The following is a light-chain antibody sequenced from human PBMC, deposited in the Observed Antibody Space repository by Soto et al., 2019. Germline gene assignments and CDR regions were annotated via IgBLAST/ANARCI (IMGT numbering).Light chain of an antibody. CDR3: QQYGSSSWT. Sequence: EIVLTQSPGTLSLSPGERATLSCRASQSVSSTYLAWYQQQPGQAPRLLIYGASNRATGIPDRFSGTGSGTDFTLTFSRLEPEDFAVYYCQQYGSSSWTFGQGTKVEIK. CDR2: GAS. V-gene: IGKV3-20*01. CDR1: QSVSSTY. J-gene: IGKJ1*01.